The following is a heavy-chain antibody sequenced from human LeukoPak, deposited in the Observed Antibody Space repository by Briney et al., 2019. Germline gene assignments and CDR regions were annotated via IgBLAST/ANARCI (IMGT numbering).Heavy chain of an antibody. D-gene: IGHD2-2*01. V-gene: IGHV1-2*02. CDR3: ARRAHSSTDAFDI. CDR1: GYTFTGYY. CDR2: INPNSGGT. Sequence: ASVKVSCKASGYTFTGYYKHWVRQAPGQGLEWMGWINPNSGGTNYAQKFQGRVTMTRDTSISTAYMELSRLRSDDTAVYYCARRAHSSTDAFDIWGQGTMVTVSS. J-gene: IGHJ3*02.